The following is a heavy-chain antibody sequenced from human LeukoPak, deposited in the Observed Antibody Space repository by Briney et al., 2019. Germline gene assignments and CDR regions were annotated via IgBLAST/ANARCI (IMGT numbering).Heavy chain of an antibody. D-gene: IGHD1-26*01. CDR2: LDSTDRT. CDR1: GFSISTTY. J-gene: IGHJ3*02. V-gene: IGHV3-53*01. CDR3: ARTIVGATNDAFDI. Sequence: GGSLRLSCAASGFSISTTYMSWVRQAPGKGPEWVAILDSTDRTYYGDSVKGRFTISRDNSKNTLYLQMNSLRAEDTAVYYCARTIVGATNDAFDIWGQGTMVTVSS.